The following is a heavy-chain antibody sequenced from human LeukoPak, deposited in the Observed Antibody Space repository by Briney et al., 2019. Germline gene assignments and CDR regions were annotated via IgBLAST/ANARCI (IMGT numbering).Heavy chain of an antibody. J-gene: IGHJ4*02. D-gene: IGHD3-22*01. V-gene: IGHV5-51*01. CDR3: ARQGVYYSDSSAFYY. Sequence: GESLKISCKGSGYRFTNYWIGWVRQMPRKGLELMGSIYPGDSDTRYSPSFQGQVTISADKSITTAYLHWSSLKASDTAIYYCARQGVYYSDSSAFYYWGQGTLVTVSS. CDR1: GYRFTNYW. CDR2: IYPGDSDT.